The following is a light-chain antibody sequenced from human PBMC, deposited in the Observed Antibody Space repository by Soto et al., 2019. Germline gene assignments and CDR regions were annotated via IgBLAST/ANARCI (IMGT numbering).Light chain of an antibody. CDR3: QQSYSTPPRA. CDR1: RSISSY. CDR2: AAS. J-gene: IGKJ2*01. V-gene: IGKV1-39*01. Sequence: DIQMTQSPSSLSASVGDRVTITCRASRSISSYLNWYQQKPGKAPKLLIYAASSLQSGVPSRFSGSGSGTDFTLTISSLQPEDFATYYCQQSYSTPPRAFGQGTKLEIK.